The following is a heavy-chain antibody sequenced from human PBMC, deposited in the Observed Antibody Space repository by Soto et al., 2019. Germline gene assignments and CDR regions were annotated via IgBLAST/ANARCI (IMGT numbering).Heavy chain of an antibody. V-gene: IGHV3-23*01. J-gene: IGHJ4*02. CDR2: VDLSGGYA. CDR3: AKRAGLPCSYGNCFGRCLDY. Sequence: EVQLLESGGDLVQPGGSLRLSCAASGFIFNNYVMTWVRQAPGKGLEWVAAVDLSGGYADYADSVRGRFTISRDNSKNTVSLQMNGLRPEDTAVYYCAKRAGLPCSYGNCFGRCLDYWGQGTLVTVSS. D-gene: IGHD2-15*01. CDR1: GFIFNNYV.